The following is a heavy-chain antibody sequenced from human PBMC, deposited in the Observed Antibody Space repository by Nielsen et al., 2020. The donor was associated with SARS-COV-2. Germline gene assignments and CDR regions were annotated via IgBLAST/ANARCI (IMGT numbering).Heavy chain of an antibody. CDR3: AKDGHSSGWYGAPDY. V-gene: IGHV3-21*01. D-gene: IGHD6-19*01. CDR2: ISSSSSYI. J-gene: IGHJ4*02. CDR1: GFTFSSYS. Sequence: GGSLRLSCAASGFTFSSYSMNWVRQAPGKGLEWVSSISSSSSYIYYADSVKGRFTISRDNAKNSLYLQMNSLRAEDTAVYYCAKDGHSSGWYGAPDYWGQGTLVTGSS.